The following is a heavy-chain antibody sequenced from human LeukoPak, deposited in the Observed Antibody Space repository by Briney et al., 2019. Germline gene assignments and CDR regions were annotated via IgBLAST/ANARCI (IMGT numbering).Heavy chain of an antibody. V-gene: IGHV3-21*01. Sequence: GGSLRLSCAASGFTFSGFGMNWVRQAPGKGLEWVSSVSRSSSDTYYADSVKGRFTISRDNAKNSLYLQVNSLRAEDTAVYYCARDHAYAFDIWGQGTMVTVSS. J-gene: IGHJ3*02. CDR2: VSRSSSDT. CDR3: ARDHAYAFDI. CDR1: GFTFSGFG.